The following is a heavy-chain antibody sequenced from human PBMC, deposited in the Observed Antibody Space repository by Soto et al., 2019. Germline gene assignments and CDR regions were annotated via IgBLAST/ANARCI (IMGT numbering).Heavy chain of an antibody. CDR3: ARDKNYYGSGSGYDAFDI. Sequence: GGSLRLSCAASGFTFSSYGMHWVRQAPGKGLEWVAVIWYDGSNKYYADSVKGRFTISRDNSKNTLYLQMNSLRAEDTAVYYCARDKNYYGSGSGYDAFDIWGQGTMVTVSS. CDR2: IWYDGSNK. V-gene: IGHV3-33*01. CDR1: GFTFSSYG. D-gene: IGHD3-10*01. J-gene: IGHJ3*02.